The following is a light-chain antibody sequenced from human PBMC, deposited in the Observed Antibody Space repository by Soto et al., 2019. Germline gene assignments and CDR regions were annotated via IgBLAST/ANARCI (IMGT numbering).Light chain of an antibody. CDR1: SSNIGAGYD. J-gene: IGLJ2*01. V-gene: IGLV1-40*01. CDR3: QSYDSSLSGSV. Sequence: QTVVTQPPSVSGAPGQRVTISCTGSSSNIGAGYDVHWYQQVPGTAPKLLISDNNNRPSGVPDRFSGSKSGTSASLAITRLQAEDEADYHCQSYDSSLSGSVFGGGTKLTVL. CDR2: DNN.